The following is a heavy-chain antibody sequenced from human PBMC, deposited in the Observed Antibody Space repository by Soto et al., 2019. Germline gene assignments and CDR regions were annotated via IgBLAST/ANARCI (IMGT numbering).Heavy chain of an antibody. D-gene: IGHD6-13*01. CDR2: IGTAGDP. CDR3: ARDLAAIAAAGPGSF. CDR1: GFTFSSYD. J-gene: IGHJ4*02. Sequence: EVQLVESGGGLVQPGGSLRLSCAASGFTFSSYDMHWVRQATGKGLEWVSAIGTAGDPYYPDSVQGRFTISRDNSKNTLYLQMNSLRAEDTAVYYCARDLAAIAAAGPGSFWGQGTLVTVSS. V-gene: IGHV3-13*05.